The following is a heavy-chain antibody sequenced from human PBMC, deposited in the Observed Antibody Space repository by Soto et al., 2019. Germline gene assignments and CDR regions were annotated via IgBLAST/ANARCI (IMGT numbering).Heavy chain of an antibody. CDR3: ASHAAATLSRKKLIAARYNFDY. CDR2: IIPIFGTA. J-gene: IGHJ4*02. CDR1: GGTFSSYA. V-gene: IGHV1-69*13. D-gene: IGHD6-6*01. Sequence: SVKVSCKASGGTFSSYAISWVRQAPGQGLEWMGGIIPIFGTANYAQKFQGRVTITADESTSTAYMELSSLRSEDTAVYYCASHAAATLSRKKLIAARYNFDYWGQGTLVTVYS.